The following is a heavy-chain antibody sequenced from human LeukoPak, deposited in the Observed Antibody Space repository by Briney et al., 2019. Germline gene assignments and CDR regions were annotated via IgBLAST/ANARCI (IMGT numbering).Heavy chain of an antibody. CDR2: IKQDGGAK. CDR3: ARGGRKSRGVDIVRKKETGYYYYMDV. Sequence: PGGSLRLSCAASGFTFSSYLMSWVRQAPGKGLEWVANIKQDGGAKYYVDSVKGRFTISRDNAKNSLYLQMNSLRAEDTAVYYCARGGRKSRGVDIVRKKETGYYYYMDVWGKGTTVTVSS. CDR1: GFTFSSYL. D-gene: IGHD2-15*01. V-gene: IGHV3-7*01. J-gene: IGHJ6*03.